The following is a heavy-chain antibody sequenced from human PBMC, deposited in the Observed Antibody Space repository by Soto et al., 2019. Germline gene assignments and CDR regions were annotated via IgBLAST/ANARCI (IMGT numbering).Heavy chain of an antibody. J-gene: IGHJ6*02. CDR3: ARLPGGDYSHYYCYGMDV. D-gene: IGHD4-4*01. CDR1: GGSISSSNW. CDR2: IYHSGST. Sequence: KSSETLSLTRAVSGGSISSSNWWSWVRQPPGKGLEWIGEIYHSGSTNYNPSLKSRVAISVDKSKNQFSLKLSSVTAADTAVYYCARLPGGDYSHYYCYGMDVWGQGTTVTVSS. V-gene: IGHV4-4*02.